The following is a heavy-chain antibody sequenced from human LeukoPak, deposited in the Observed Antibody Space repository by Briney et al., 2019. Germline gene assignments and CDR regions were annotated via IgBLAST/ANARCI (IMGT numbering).Heavy chain of an antibody. V-gene: IGHV4-59*01. CDR1: GGSMSSYY. J-gene: IGHJ4*02. CDR3: ARDLRGSSCYDY. CDR2: IYYSGST. Sequence: PSETLSLTCTVSGGSMSSYYWSWIRQTPGKGLEWIGYIYYSGSTTYNPSLKRRVTISVDTSKDQFSLKLSSVTAADTAVYYCARDLRGSSCYDYWGQGTLVIVSS. D-gene: IGHD2-2*01.